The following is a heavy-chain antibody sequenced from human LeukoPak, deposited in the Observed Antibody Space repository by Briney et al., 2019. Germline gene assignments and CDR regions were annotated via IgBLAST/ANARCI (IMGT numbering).Heavy chain of an antibody. CDR3: ARHDHFYDSSGYIDY. Sequence: GESLKIYCKGSGYSFTSYWIGWVLQMPGKGLEWMVIIYPGDSDTRYSPSFQGQVTISADKSFGTAYLQWSSLKASDTAMYYCARHDHFYDSSGYIDYWRQGTLVTVSS. V-gene: IGHV5-51*01. J-gene: IGHJ4*02. CDR1: GYSFTSYW. D-gene: IGHD3-22*01. CDR2: IYPGDSDT.